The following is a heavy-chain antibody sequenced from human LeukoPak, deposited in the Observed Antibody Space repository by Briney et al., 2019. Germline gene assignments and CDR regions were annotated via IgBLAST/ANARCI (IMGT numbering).Heavy chain of an antibody. D-gene: IGHD3-10*01. Sequence: VASVKVSCKASGYTFTSYGISWVRQAPRQGLEWMGWISAYNGNTNYAQKLQGRVTMTTDTSTSTAYMELRSLRSDDTAVYYCARVAGPALYYYYMDVWGKGTTVTVSS. CDR2: ISAYNGNT. CDR1: GYTFTSYG. V-gene: IGHV1-18*01. J-gene: IGHJ6*03. CDR3: ARVAGPALYYYYMDV.